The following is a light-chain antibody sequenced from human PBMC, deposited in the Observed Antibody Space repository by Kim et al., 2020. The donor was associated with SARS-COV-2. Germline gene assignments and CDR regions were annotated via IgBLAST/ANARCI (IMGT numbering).Light chain of an antibody. CDR2: AKN. CDR1: SLRSYY. Sequence: SSELTQDPAVSVALGQTVRITCQGDSLRSYYATWYQQKPGQAPILLIYAKNNRPSGIPDRFSGSSSGNTASLTITGAQAEDEADYYCNSRDTNDNVAFGGGTSLTVL. CDR3: NSRDTNDNVA. J-gene: IGLJ2*01. V-gene: IGLV3-19*01.